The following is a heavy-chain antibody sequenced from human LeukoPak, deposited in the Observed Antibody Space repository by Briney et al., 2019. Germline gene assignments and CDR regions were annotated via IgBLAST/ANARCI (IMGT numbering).Heavy chain of an antibody. CDR3: AATGYAFYY. V-gene: IGHV3-7*01. D-gene: IGHD3-3*02. CDR1: GFTFSSHW. J-gene: IGHJ4*02. CDR2: IKQDGTEK. Sequence: GGSLRLSCAASGFTFSSHWMSWVRQAPGKGPEWVANIKQDGTEKYYVDSVKGRFTISRDNAKNSLYLQMNSLRVEDTAVYYCAATGYAFYYWGQGTLVTVSS.